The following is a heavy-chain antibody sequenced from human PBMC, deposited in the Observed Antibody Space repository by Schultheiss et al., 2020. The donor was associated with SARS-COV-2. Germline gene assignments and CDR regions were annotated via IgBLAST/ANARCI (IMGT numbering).Heavy chain of an antibody. D-gene: IGHD3-22*01. V-gene: IGHV1-69*06. J-gene: IGHJ3*02. CDR2: IIPIFGTA. Sequence: SVKVSCKASGYTFTSYGISWVRQAPGQGLEWMGRIIPIFGTANYAQKFQGRVTITADKSTSTAYMELSSLRSEDTAIYYCAKELPYSDGSGQFGAYDIWGQGTMVTVSS. CDR1: GYTFTSYG. CDR3: AKELPYSDGSGQFGAYDI.